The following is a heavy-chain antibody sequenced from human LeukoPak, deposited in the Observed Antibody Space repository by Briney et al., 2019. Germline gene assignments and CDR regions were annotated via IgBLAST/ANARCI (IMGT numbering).Heavy chain of an antibody. Sequence: PSGTLSLTCAVYGGSFSGYYWSWIRQPPGKGLEWIGEINHSGSTNYNPSLKSRVTISVDTSKNQFFLKLSSVTAADTAVYYCARDLGEMGLTIFGVVNYAFDIWGQGTMVTVSS. J-gene: IGHJ3*02. CDR3: ARDLGEMGLTIFGVVNYAFDI. D-gene: IGHD3-3*01. V-gene: IGHV4-34*01. CDR2: INHSGST. CDR1: GGSFSGYY.